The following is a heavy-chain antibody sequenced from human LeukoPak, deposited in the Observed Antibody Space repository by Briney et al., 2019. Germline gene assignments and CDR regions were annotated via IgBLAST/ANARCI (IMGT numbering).Heavy chain of an antibody. Sequence: PGGSLRLSCAASGFTFSGHAMSWVRRAPGKGLEWVSAISGSGGSTYYADSVKGRFTISRDNSKNTLYLQMNSLRAEDTAVYYCAKGDGDLLLALYYYYYMDVWGKGTTVTVSS. CDR2: ISGSGGST. D-gene: IGHD4-17*01. J-gene: IGHJ6*03. V-gene: IGHV3-23*01. CDR3: AKGDGDLLLALYYYYYMDV. CDR1: GFTFSGHA.